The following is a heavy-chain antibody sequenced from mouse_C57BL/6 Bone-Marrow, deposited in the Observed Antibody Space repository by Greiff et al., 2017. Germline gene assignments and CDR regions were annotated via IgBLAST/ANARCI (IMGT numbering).Heavy chain of an antibody. CDR1: GYTFTSYW. V-gene: IGHV1-5*01. CDR3: TRKFYYYGSSYGFAY. J-gene: IGHJ3*01. CDR2: IYPGNSDT. Sequence: VQLQQSGTVLARPGASVKMSCKTSGYTFTSYWMHWVKQRPGPGLEWIGAIYPGNSDTSYNQKFKGKAKLTAVTSASTAYMELSSLTNEDSAVYYCTRKFYYYGSSYGFAYWGQGTLVTVSA. D-gene: IGHD1-1*01.